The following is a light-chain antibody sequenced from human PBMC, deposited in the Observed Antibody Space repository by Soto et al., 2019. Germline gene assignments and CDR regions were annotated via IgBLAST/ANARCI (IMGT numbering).Light chain of an antibody. CDR1: QSVSSSY. CDR3: QQYGRSTIFT. V-gene: IGKV3-20*01. J-gene: IGKJ3*01. CDR2: GAS. Sequence: EIVLTQSPGTLSLSPGERATLSCRASQSVSSSYLAWYQQKPGQAPRLLIYGASSRATGIPDRFSGSGSGTDVTLTISRLEPEYFGVYYCQQYGRSTIFTFGPGTKVDI.